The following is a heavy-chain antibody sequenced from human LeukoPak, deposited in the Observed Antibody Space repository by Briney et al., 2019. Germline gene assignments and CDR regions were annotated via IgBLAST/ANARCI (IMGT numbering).Heavy chain of an antibody. CDR2: ISYDGSNK. CDR1: GFTFSSYA. J-gene: IGHJ6*04. D-gene: IGHD6-13*01. Sequence: PGRSLRLSCAASGFTFSSYAMHWVRQAPGKGLEWVAVISYDGSNKYYADSVKGRFTISRDNSKNTVYLQMNSLRAEDTAVYYCAREEQLVIYYYYYGMDVWGKGTTVTVSS. V-gene: IGHV3-30*04. CDR3: AREEQLVIYYYYYGMDV.